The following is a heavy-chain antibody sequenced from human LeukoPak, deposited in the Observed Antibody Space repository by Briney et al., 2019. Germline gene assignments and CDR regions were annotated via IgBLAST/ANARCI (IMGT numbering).Heavy chain of an antibody. V-gene: IGHV3-74*01. CDR1: GFTFSSYW. Sequence: GGSLRLSCVASGFTFSSYWMHWVRQDPRKGLVWVSRINGDGRNINYADSVRGRFTISRDNAKNTLYLQMNTLRVEDTAVYYCARDPETSNFDYWGQGTLVTVSS. CDR3: ARDPETSNFDY. J-gene: IGHJ4*02. D-gene: IGHD3-3*02. CDR2: INGDGRNI.